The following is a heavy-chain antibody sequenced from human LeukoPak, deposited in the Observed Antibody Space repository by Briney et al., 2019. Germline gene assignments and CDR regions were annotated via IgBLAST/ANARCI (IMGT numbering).Heavy chain of an antibody. CDR1: GGSISSGGYY. D-gene: IGHD1-26*01. Sequence: PSQTLSLTCTVSGGSISSGGYYWSWIRQPPGKGLEWIGYIYHSGSTYYNPSLKSRVTISVDTSKNQFSLKLSSVTAADTAVYYCARIQWELLISYFDYWGQGTLVTVSS. V-gene: IGHV4-30-2*01. J-gene: IGHJ4*02. CDR2: IYHSGST. CDR3: ARIQWELLISYFDY.